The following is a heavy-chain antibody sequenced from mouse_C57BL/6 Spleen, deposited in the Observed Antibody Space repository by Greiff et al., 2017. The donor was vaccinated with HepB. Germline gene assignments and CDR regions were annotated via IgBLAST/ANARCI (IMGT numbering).Heavy chain of an antibody. CDR2: IYPGDGDT. CDR3: ARSFYYYGSSPYYYAMDY. V-gene: IGHV1-80*01. J-gene: IGHJ4*01. CDR1: GYAFSSYW. D-gene: IGHD1-1*01. Sequence: QVHVKQSGAELVKPGASVKISCKASGYAFSSYWMNWVKQRPGKGLEWIGQIYPGDGDTNYNGKFKGKATLTADESSSTAYMQLSSLTSEDSAVYFCARSFYYYGSSPYYYAMDYWGQGTSVTVSS.